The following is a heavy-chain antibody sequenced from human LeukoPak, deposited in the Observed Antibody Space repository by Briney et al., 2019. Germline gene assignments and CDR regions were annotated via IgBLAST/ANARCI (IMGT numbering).Heavy chain of an antibody. Sequence: PSETLSLTCAVSGYSISSGYYWGWIRQSPGKGLEWIGSFYHSGSTYYNPSLKSRVIISVDTSKNQFSLKLSSVTAADTAVYYCARLIYAYYYGSGSPGYFDYWGQGTLVTVSS. CDR3: ARLIYAYYYGSGSPGYFDY. V-gene: IGHV4-38-2*01. J-gene: IGHJ4*02. CDR1: GYSISSGYY. CDR2: FYHSGST. D-gene: IGHD3-10*01.